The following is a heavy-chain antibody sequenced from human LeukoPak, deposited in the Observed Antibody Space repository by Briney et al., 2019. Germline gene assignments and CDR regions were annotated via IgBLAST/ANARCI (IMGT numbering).Heavy chain of an antibody. J-gene: IGHJ5*02. V-gene: IGHV3-23*01. D-gene: IGHD3-3*01. Sequence: GGSLRLSCAASGFTFSSYAMSWVRQAPGEGLEWVSAISGSGGSTYYADSVKGRFTISRDNTKNALYLQMNSLRAEDTAVYYCAKDENYDPSWFDPWGQGTLVTVSS. CDR2: ISGSGGST. CDR1: GFTFSSYA. CDR3: AKDENYDPSWFDP.